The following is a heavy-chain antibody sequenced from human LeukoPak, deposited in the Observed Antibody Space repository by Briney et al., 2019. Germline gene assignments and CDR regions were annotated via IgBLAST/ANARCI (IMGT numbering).Heavy chain of an antibody. D-gene: IGHD1-26*01. CDR3: ARDNRPYSGSYYGRGTTRYFDL. V-gene: IGHV1-46*01. CDR2: INPSGGST. CDR1: GYTFTSYY. J-gene: IGHJ2*01. Sequence: ASVKVSCKASGYTFTSYYMHWVRQAPGQGLEWMGIINPSGGSTSYAQKFQGRVTMTRDTSTSTVYMELSSLRSEDTAVYCCARDNRPYSGSYYGRGTTRYFDLWGRGTLVTVSS.